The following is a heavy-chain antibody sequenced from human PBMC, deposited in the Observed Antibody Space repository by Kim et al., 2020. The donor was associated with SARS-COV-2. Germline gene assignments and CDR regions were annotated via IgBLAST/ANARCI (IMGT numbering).Heavy chain of an antibody. CDR3: ARDLAGFGGYHWNF. Sequence: NPSLKSRVPISVDTSKNQFSLKMSSVTAADTAVYYCARDLAGFGGYHWNFWGRGTLVTVSS. J-gene: IGHJ4*02. V-gene: IGHV4-30-2*04. D-gene: IGHD3-22*01.